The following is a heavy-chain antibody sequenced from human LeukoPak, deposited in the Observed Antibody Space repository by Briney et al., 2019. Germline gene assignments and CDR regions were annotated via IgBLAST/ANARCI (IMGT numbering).Heavy chain of an antibody. CDR2: ISSCSSYI. CDR3: ARDQNSGSYSRGAFDI. CDR1: GFTFSSYS. V-gene: IGHV3-21*01. D-gene: IGHD1-26*01. J-gene: IGHJ3*02. Sequence: PGGSLRLSCAASGFTFSSYSMNWVRQAPGMGLEWVSSISSCSSYIYYADSVKGRFTISRDNAKNSLYLQMNSLRAEDTAVYYCARDQNSGSYSRGAFDIWGQGTMVTVSS.